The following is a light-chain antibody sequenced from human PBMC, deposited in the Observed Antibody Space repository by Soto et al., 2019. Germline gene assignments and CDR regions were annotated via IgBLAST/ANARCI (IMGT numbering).Light chain of an antibody. CDR2: EVS. J-gene: IGLJ1*01. V-gene: IGLV2-14*01. CDR3: SSYTSTTGNV. Sequence: QSALTQPASVSGSPGQSITLSCTGTSSDVGGYNYVSWYQQHPGKAPKLMIYEVSNRPSGVSNRFSGSKSGNTASLTISGLQAEDEADYYCSSYTSTTGNVFGTGTKVTVL. CDR1: SSDVGGYNY.